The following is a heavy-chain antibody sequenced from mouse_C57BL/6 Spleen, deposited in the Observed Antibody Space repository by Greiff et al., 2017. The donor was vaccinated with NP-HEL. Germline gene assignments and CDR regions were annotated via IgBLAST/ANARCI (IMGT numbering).Heavy chain of an antibody. CDR1: GYTFTEYT. CDR3: ARHGAKIYYDYDPFDY. J-gene: IGHJ2*01. CDR2: FYPGSGSI. Sequence: VMLVESGAELVKPGASVKLSCKASGYTFTEYTIHWVKQRSGQGLEWIGWFYPGSGSIKYNEKFKDKATLTADKSSSTVYMELSRLTSEDSAVYFCARHGAKIYYDYDPFDYWGQGTTLTVSS. V-gene: IGHV1-62-2*01. D-gene: IGHD2-4*01.